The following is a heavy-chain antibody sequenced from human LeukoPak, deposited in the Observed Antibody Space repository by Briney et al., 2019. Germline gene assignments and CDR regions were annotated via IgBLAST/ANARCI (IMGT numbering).Heavy chain of an antibody. CDR2: IWYDGSNK. Sequence: GGSLRLSCAASGFTFSSYGMHWVRQAPGKGLEWVAVIWYDGSNKYYADSVKGRFTISRDNSKNTLYLQMNSLRAEDTAVYYCASGVRYYDFWSGSAADVWGQGTTVTVSS. CDR1: GFTFSSYG. J-gene: IGHJ6*02. CDR3: ASGVRYYDFWSGSAADV. D-gene: IGHD3-3*01. V-gene: IGHV3-33*01.